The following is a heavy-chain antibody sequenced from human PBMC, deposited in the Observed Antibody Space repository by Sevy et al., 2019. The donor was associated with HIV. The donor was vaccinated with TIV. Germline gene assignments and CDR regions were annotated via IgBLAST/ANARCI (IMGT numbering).Heavy chain of an antibody. CDR2: ISYSGST. J-gene: IGHJ3*01. Sequence: SETLSLTCTVSGGSISSGGYFWTWIRQHPRKGLEWFGSISYSGSTYYTPSLKSRVTISVDTSKNQFSLKLSSVTAADTAVYFCARATNLNAFDFWGQGTMVTVSS. CDR3: ARATNLNAFDF. D-gene: IGHD1-26*01. V-gene: IGHV4-31*03. CDR1: GGSISSGGYF.